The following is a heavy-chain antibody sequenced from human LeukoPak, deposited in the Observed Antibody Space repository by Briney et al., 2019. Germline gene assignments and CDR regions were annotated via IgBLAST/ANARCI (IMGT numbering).Heavy chain of an antibody. CDR3: ARVVDYYGSGSYYFDY. CDR2: INPNSGGT. D-gene: IGHD3-10*01. Sequence: ASVEVSCKASGYTFTSYYMHWVRQAPGQGLEWMGWINPNSGGTNYAQKFQGWVTMTRDTSISTAYMELSRLRSDDTAVYYCARVVDYYGSGSYYFDYWGQGTLVTVSS. CDR1: GYTFTSYY. V-gene: IGHV1-2*04. J-gene: IGHJ4*02.